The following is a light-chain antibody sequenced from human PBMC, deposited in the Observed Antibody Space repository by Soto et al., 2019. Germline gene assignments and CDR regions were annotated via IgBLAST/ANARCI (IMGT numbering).Light chain of an antibody. CDR3: CLSPGSLTWL. V-gene: IGLV2-14*01. Sequence: QSVLTQPASVSGSPGQSITIACTGTSSDVGGYNYVSWYQQHPGKAPKVMIYEVSHRPSGVSDRFSGSKSGSTASLTISGLQAEDEAEYYCCLSPGSLTWLFGGGTKLTVL. CDR2: EVS. J-gene: IGLJ3*02. CDR1: SSDVGGYNY.